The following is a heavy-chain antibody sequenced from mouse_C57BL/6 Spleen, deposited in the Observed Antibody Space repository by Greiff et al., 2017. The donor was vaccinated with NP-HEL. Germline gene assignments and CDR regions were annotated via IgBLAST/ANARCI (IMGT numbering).Heavy chain of an antibody. J-gene: IGHJ4*01. CDR1: GYTFTSYW. Sequence: QVQLQQPGAELVRPGSSVKLSCKASGYTFTSYWMQWVKQRPIQGLEWIGNIDPSDSETHYNQKFKDKATLTVDKSSSTAYMQLSSLTSEDSAVYYCARHYYGRFYAMDYWGQGTSVTVSS. V-gene: IGHV1-52*01. D-gene: IGHD1-1*01. CDR2: IDPSDSET. CDR3: ARHYYGRFYAMDY.